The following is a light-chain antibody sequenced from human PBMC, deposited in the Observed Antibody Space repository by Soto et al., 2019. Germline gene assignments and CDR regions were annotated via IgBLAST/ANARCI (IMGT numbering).Light chain of an antibody. CDR3: CSYAGSSTSWV. CDR2: EGS. CDR1: SSAVGSQNF. Sequence: QSVLTQPASVSGSPGQSITISCTGTSSAVGSQNFVSWYQQHPGKAPRLVIYEGSKRPSGVSYRFSASKSGNTASLTISGLQAEDEADYYCCSYAGSSTSWVFGGGTKLTVL. J-gene: IGLJ3*02. V-gene: IGLV2-23*01.